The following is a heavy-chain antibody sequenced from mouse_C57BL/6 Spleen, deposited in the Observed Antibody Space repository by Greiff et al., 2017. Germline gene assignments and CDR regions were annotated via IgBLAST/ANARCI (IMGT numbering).Heavy chain of an antibody. CDR1: GFTFSSYG. V-gene: IGHV5-6*01. CDR3: ARRGTAQAQYYYAMDY. J-gene: IGHJ4*01. D-gene: IGHD3-2*02. CDR2: ISSGGSYT. Sequence: EVQLVESGGDLVKPGGSLKLSCAASGFTFSSYGMSWVRQTPDKRLEWVATISSGGSYTYYPDSVKGRFTISRDNAKNTLYLQMSSLKSEDTAMYYCARRGTAQAQYYYAMDYWGQGTSVTVSS.